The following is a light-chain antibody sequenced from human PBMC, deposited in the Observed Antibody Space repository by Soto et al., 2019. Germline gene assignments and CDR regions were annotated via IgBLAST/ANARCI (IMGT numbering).Light chain of an antibody. CDR2: DAS. Sequence: EMVMTQSPATLSVSPGERATLSCRASQSVSSNLAWYQQKPGQAPRLLIYDASTRATGIPARFSGSGSGTEFTLTISSLQSEDFAGYYCQQYNNWPPDTFGQGTKLEIK. CDR1: QSVSSN. V-gene: IGKV3-15*01. J-gene: IGKJ2*01. CDR3: QQYNNWPPDT.